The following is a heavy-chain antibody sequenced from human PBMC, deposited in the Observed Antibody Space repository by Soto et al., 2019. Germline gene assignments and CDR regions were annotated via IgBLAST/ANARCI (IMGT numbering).Heavy chain of an antibody. CDR1: GYTFTAYA. J-gene: IGHJ4*02. CDR2: INAGNGDT. V-gene: IGHV1-3*01. CDR3: ASDSDASVTH. Sequence: ASVKVSCKASGYTFTAYAIHWVRQAPGQGLEWMAWINAGNGDTKYSQKFQGRVTVTRDTSASTVYMELSSLRSEDTAVYYCASDSDASVTHWGQGNLVTVSS.